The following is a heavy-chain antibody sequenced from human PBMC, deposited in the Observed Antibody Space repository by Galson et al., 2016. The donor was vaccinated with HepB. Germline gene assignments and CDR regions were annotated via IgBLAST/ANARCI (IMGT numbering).Heavy chain of an antibody. V-gene: IGHV3-9*01. D-gene: IGHD5-18*01. Sequence: SLRLSCAASGFRFSDYYMNWVRQAPGKGLEWVSGISWNSGSIGYGDSVKGRFTISRDNAKNSLYLQMNSLRPEDTALYYCAKDMGGGYSYGLSDYWGQGTLVTVSS. CDR2: ISWNSGSI. CDR1: GFRFSDYY. CDR3: AKDMGGGYSYGLSDY. J-gene: IGHJ4*02.